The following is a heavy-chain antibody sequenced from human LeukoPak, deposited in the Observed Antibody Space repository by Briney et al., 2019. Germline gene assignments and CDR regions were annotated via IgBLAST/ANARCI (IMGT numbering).Heavy chain of an antibody. D-gene: IGHD5-18*01. Sequence: PGGSLRLSCAASGFAFSTYPVHWVRQAPGKGLEWVAVISYDGSNKYYADSVKGRFTISRDNAKNSVYLQMNNLRADDTAIYFCVGVRYNYGLSAYWGQGTLVIVSS. J-gene: IGHJ4*02. CDR2: ISYDGSNK. V-gene: IGHV3-30*04. CDR1: GFAFSTYP. CDR3: VGVRYNYGLSAY.